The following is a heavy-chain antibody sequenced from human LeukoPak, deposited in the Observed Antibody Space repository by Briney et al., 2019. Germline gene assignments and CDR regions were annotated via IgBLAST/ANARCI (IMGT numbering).Heavy chain of an antibody. J-gene: IGHJ4*02. V-gene: IGHV3-48*01. CDR1: GFTFSSYS. CDR2: ISSSSSTI. Sequence: GGSLRLSCAASGFTFSSYSMNWVRQAPGKGLEWVSYISSSSSTIYYAGSVKGRFTISRDNAKNSLYLQMNSLRAEDTAVYYCARDAPAAAGTVMFDYWGQGTLVTVSS. CDR3: ARDAPAAAGTVMFDY. D-gene: IGHD6-13*01.